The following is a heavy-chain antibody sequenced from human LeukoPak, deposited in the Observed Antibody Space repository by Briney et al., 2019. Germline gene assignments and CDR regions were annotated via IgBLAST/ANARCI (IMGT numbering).Heavy chain of an antibody. V-gene: IGHV3-23*01. CDR3: AKNSYSGTVSLWDF. CDR2: ISGSGADT. Sequence: GGSLRLSCEGSEFTFSNYAMSWFRQAPGKVMEWVSTISGSGADTYYADSTKGRFTVSRDNSKNTLYLHMNSLRAEDTAVYYCAKNSYSGTVSLWDFWGQGTMVTVSS. J-gene: IGHJ3*01. D-gene: IGHD1-26*01. CDR1: EFTFSNYA.